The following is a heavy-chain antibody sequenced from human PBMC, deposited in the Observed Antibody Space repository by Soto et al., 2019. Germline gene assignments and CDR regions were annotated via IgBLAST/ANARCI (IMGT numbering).Heavy chain of an antibody. CDR2: INPSGGST. Sequence: ALVKVSCNASGYTFTSYYMHWVRQAPGQGLEWMGIINPSGGSTSYAQKFQGRVTMTRDTSTSTVYMELSSLRSEDTAVYYCARGMLVALQFDYWGQGTLVTVSS. CDR1: GYTFTSYY. J-gene: IGHJ4*02. D-gene: IGHD3-9*01. V-gene: IGHV1-46*01. CDR3: ARGMLVALQFDY.